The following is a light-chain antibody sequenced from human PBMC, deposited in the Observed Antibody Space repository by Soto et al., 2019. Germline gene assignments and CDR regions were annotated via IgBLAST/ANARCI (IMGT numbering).Light chain of an antibody. Sequence: DIVMTQSPDSLAVSLGERATINCKSSQSVLYSSNNKNYLAWYQQKPGQPPKLLIYWASTRESGVPDRFSGSGSGIDFTLTISSLQAEDVAVYYCQQYYSNPPAFGQGTKLEIK. CDR2: WAS. CDR1: QSVLYSSNNKNY. CDR3: QQYYSNPPA. V-gene: IGKV4-1*01. J-gene: IGKJ2*01.